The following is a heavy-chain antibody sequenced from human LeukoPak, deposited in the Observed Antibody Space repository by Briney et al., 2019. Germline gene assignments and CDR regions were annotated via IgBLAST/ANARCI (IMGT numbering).Heavy chain of an antibody. CDR3: ARDKVVGPTKFDS. CDR1: GFTFSSYS. Sequence: GGSLRLSCAASGFTFSSYSMNWVRQAPGKGLEWVANIKQDGGEIYYVDSVKGRFTISRDNAKNSVYLHMNSLRAEDTAVYYCARDKVVGPTKFDSRGQGTLVTVSS. CDR2: IKQDGGEI. J-gene: IGHJ5*01. V-gene: IGHV3-7*01. D-gene: IGHD1-26*01.